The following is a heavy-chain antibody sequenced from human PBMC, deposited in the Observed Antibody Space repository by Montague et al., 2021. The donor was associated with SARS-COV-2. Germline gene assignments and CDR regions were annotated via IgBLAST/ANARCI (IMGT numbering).Heavy chain of an antibody. J-gene: IGHJ2*01. V-gene: IGHV4-59*12. Sequence: SETLSLTCTVSGGSISSYYWNWIRQSPGKGLEWIGYVYYSGSTRYSPSLRGRVIISADTSKSQISLRLNSLSAEDTAVYYCAGDRGRFWHFDLWGRGTLVTVSS. CDR3: AGDRGRFWHFDL. D-gene: IGHD5-12*01. CDR1: GGSISSYY. CDR2: VYYSGST.